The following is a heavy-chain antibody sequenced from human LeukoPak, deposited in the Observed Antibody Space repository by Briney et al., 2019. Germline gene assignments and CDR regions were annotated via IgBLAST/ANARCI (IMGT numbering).Heavy chain of an antibody. Sequence: ASVKVSCKASGYTFTSYDINWVRQATGQGLEWMGWMNPNSGNTGYAQKFQGRVTMTRNTSISTAYMELSSLRSEDTAVYYCARGLYSSSWYSWAYYYYGMDVWGQGTTVTVSS. J-gene: IGHJ6*02. V-gene: IGHV1-8*01. CDR3: ARGLYSSSWYSWAYYYYGMDV. D-gene: IGHD6-13*01. CDR2: MNPNSGNT. CDR1: GYTFTSYD.